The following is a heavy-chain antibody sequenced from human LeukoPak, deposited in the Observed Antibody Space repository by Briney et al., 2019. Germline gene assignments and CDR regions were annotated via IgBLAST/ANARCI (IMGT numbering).Heavy chain of an antibody. CDR1: GFTFSGYG. Sequence: GGSLRLSCAASGFTFSGYGMHWVRQAPGKGLEWVAVISYDGSNKYYADSVKGRFTISRDNSKNTLYLQMNSLRAEDTAVYYCAKDLTQQLGRFDYWGQGTLVTVSS. V-gene: IGHV3-30*18. J-gene: IGHJ4*02. CDR2: ISYDGSNK. CDR3: AKDLTQQLGRFDY. D-gene: IGHD6-13*01.